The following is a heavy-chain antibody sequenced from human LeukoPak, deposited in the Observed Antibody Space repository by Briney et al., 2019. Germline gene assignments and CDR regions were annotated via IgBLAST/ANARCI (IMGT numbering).Heavy chain of an antibody. J-gene: IGHJ5*01. CDR1: GFIFHDYA. CDR3: ARESESSGWYDF. D-gene: IGHD3-22*01. Sequence: GGSLRLSCAAPGFIFHDYAIHRVRQPPGKGLEWVSLISGDGGSTFYADSVKGRFTISRDNSKNSLYLQMSSLRIEDTALYYCARESESSGWYDFWGQGTLVTVSS. CDR2: ISGDGGST. V-gene: IGHV3-43*02.